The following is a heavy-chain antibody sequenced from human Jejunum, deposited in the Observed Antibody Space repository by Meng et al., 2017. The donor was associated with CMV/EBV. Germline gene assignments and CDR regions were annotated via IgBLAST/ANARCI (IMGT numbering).Heavy chain of an antibody. J-gene: IGHJ6*01. D-gene: IGHD2-15*01. Sequence: FTFDDYGMHWVRQTPGKCLEWVAGINYNSGYVGYADSVKGRFTISRDNAKNSVFLEMYSLRVDDTALYYCAKDILYHALFSPGLDVWGQGTTVTVSS. V-gene: IGHV3-9*01. CDR2: INYNSGYV. CDR3: AKDILYHALFSPGLDV. CDR1: FTFDDYG.